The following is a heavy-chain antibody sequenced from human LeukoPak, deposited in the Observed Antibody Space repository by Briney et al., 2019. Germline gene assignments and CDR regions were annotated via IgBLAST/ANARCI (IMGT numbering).Heavy chain of an antibody. D-gene: IGHD6-19*01. CDR2: INPSGGST. CDR1: GYTFTSYY. CDR3: ARASRIYSSGWSYFDY. J-gene: IGHJ4*02. V-gene: IGHV1-46*03. Sequence: ASVKVSCKGSGYTFTSYYMHWVRQAPGQGLEWMGIINPSGGSTSYAQKFQGRVTMTRDTSTSTVYMELSSLRSEDTAVYYCARASRIYSSGWSYFDYWGQGTPVTVSS.